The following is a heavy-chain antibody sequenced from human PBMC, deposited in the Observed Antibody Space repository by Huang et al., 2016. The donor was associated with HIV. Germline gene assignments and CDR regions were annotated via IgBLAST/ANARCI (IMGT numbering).Heavy chain of an antibody. CDR1: EYTHTEVS. D-gene: IGHD3-9*01. V-gene: IGHV1-24*01. J-gene: IGHJ4*02. Sequence: QVQLVQSRAEVKKPGASVKVSCKVSEYTHTEVSIHWVRQPPGKVLEWMGGVDSEIGETSYAQKCQGRVTMTEDTSTETAFMELSGLRPDDTAVYYCATGFDVFFDFWGQGTLVTVSS. CDR2: VDSEIGET. CDR3: ATGFDVFFDF.